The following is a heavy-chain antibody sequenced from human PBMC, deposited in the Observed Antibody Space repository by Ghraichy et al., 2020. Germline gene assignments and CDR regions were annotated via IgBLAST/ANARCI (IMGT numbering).Heavy chain of an antibody. V-gene: IGHV4-4*09. Sequence: SETLSLTCSISGGSISNSYWSWLRQPPGEGLEWIGYIHSDGRTNYNPSLRRRVSISRDTSRNQFSLNPNAVIAADTAVYYCARGAGWWDYWAQGTLVTVSS. J-gene: IGHJ4*02. D-gene: IGHD6-19*01. CDR1: GGSISNSY. CDR2: IHSDGRT. CDR3: ARGAGWWDY.